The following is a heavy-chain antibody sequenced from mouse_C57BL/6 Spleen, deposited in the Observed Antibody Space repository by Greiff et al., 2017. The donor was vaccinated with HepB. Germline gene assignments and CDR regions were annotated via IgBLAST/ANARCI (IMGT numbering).Heavy chain of an antibody. V-gene: IGHV1-42*01. CDR2: INPSTGGT. J-gene: IGHJ2*01. CDR3: ARRVLISGYWDY. D-gene: IGHD3-1*01. CDR1: GYSFTGYY. Sequence: VQLQQSGPELVKPGASVKISCKASGYSFTGYYMNWVKQSPEKSLEWIGEINPSTGGTTYNQKFKAKATLTVDKSSSTAYMQLKSLTSEDSAVYYCARRVLISGYWDYWGQGTTLTVSS.